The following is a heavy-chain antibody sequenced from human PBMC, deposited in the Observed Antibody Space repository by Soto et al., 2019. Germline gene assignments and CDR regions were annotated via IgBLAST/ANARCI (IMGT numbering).Heavy chain of an antibody. J-gene: IGHJ3*02. CDR2: ISAYNGYT. D-gene: IGHD3-22*01. CDR3: ARGRHYDTSGVSVGFDI. V-gene: IGHV1-18*01. Sequence: QVQLVQSGGEGKKPGASVKISCKASGYTFTSYGFSWVRQAPGQGREWLGWISAYNGYTEYEKKFQGRLTMTTDTFTSTAYTELRRLNSIDTAGYYCARGRHYDTSGVSVGFDIWGQGTMVTVSS. CDR1: GYTFTSYG.